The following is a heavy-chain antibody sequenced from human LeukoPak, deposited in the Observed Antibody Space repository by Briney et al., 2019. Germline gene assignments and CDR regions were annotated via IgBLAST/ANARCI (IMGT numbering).Heavy chain of an antibody. CDR1: GYTFTSYY. Sequence: ASVKVSCKASGYTFTSYYMHWVRQAPGQGLEWMGIINPSGGSTSYAQKFQGRVTMTRDTSISTAYMELSRLRSDDTAVYYCASASPPIVVVPAAVRGFDPWGQGTLVTVSS. D-gene: IGHD2-2*01. CDR2: INPSGGST. CDR3: ASASPPIVVVPAAVRGFDP. J-gene: IGHJ5*02. V-gene: IGHV1-46*01.